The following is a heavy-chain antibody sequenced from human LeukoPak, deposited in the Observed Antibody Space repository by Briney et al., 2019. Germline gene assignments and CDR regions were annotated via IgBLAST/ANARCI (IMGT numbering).Heavy chain of an antibody. V-gene: IGHV1-8*03. J-gene: IGHJ4*02. D-gene: IGHD6-13*01. Sequence: ASVKVSCKASGYTFTSYKINWARQATGQGLEWMGWMNPYSGNTGYAQRFQGRVTITRNTSISTAYMELSSLRSEDTAVYYCARGPYGGIAAAEYTDYWGQGTLVTVSS. CDR1: GYTFTSYK. CDR2: MNPYSGNT. CDR3: ARGPYGGIAAAEYTDY.